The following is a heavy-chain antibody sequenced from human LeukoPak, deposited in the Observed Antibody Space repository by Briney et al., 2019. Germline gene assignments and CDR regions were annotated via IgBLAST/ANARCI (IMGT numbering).Heavy chain of an antibody. CDR2: ISGSGGST. D-gene: IGHD3-9*01. CDR1: GFTFSSYA. CDR3: AKGLRLGKPMTDFDY. J-gene: IGHJ4*02. V-gene: IGHV3-23*01. Sequence: PGGSLRLSCAASGFTFSSYAMSWVRQAPGKGLEWVSAISGSGGSTYYADSVKGRFTISRDNSKNTLCLQMNSLRAEDTAVYYCAKGLRLGKPMTDFDYWGQGTLVTVSS.